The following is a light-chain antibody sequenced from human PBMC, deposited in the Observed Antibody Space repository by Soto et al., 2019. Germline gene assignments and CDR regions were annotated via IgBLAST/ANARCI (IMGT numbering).Light chain of an antibody. Sequence: EIVLSPSPGTLSLSPGERATLSCRAVLSVRGTSLAWYQQNPDQAPKLLIYDASSRATVIPDRFSGGGSGTYVTLTISSMEPEDFAVYYCQHYGSSPPISFGQGTRLEIK. CDR1: LSVRGTS. V-gene: IGKV3-20*01. CDR3: QHYGSSPPIS. J-gene: IGKJ5*01. CDR2: DAS.